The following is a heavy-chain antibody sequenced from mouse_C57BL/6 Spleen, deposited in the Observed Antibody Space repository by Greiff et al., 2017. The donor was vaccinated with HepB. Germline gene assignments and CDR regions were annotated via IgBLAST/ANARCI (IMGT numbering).Heavy chain of an antibody. CDR2: ISGGGGNT. CDR1: GFTFSSYT. Sequence: EVKLMESGGGLVKPGGSLKLSCAASGFTFSSYTMSWVRQTPEKRLEWVATISGGGGNTYYPDSVKGQFTISRDNAKNTLYLQMSSLRSEDTALYYCARQKKWLLLDYWGQGTTLTVSS. CDR3: ARQKKWLLLDY. D-gene: IGHD2-3*01. V-gene: IGHV5-9*01. J-gene: IGHJ2*01.